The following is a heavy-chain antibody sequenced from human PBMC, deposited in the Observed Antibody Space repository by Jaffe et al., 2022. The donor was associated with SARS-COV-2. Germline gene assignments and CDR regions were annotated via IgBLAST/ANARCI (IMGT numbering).Heavy chain of an antibody. Sequence: EVQLLESGGGLVQPGGSLRLSCAASGFTFSSYTMSWVRQAPGKGLEWVSTISGSGAGTYHADSVKGRFTISRDNSKNTLYLQMNSLRAEDTAVYYCAKKPIAAAGNNCFDPWGQGTLVTVSS. J-gene: IGHJ5*02. CDR1: GFTFSSYT. CDR3: AKKPIAAAGNNCFDP. V-gene: IGHV3-23*01. D-gene: IGHD6-13*01. CDR2: ISGSGAGT.